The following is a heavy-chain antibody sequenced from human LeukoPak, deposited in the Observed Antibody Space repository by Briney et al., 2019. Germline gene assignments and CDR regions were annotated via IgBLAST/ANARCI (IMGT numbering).Heavy chain of an antibody. CDR1: GLTVSSTY. Sequence: GGSLRLSCAASGLTVSSTYMSWVRQTPGKGLEWVAVIYSGGSTYYADSVKGRFTISRDNSKNTLYLQMNSLRAEDTAVYYCARDLLEWYFDYWGQGTLVTVSS. J-gene: IGHJ4*02. CDR3: ARDLLEWYFDY. D-gene: IGHD3-3*01. CDR2: IYSGGST. V-gene: IGHV3-66*01.